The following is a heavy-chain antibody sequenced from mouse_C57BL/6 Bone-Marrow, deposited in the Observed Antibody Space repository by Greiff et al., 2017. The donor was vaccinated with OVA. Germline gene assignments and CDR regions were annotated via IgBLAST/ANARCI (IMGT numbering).Heavy chain of an antibody. CDR3: ARKGAIYYGNFWFAY. CDR2: MEGGEGEK. V-gene: IGHV1-80*01. CDR1: GYAFSSYW. Sequence: QVQLQQSGAELVKPGASVKISCKASGYAFSSYWMNWVKQRKGKGVEWRGQMEGGEGEKKEHGKFKGKATLTADKSSSTAYMQLSSLTSEDSAVYVWARKGAIYYGNFWFAYWGQGTLVTVSA. D-gene: IGHD2-1*01. J-gene: IGHJ3*01.